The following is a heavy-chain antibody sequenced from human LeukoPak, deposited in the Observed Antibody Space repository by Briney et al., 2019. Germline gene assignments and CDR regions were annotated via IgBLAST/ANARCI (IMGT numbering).Heavy chain of an antibody. CDR3: ARNMVAGYYYYYYGMDV. V-gene: IGHV4-59*08. J-gene: IGHJ6*02. Sequence: SETLSLTCTVSGGSISSYYWSWIRQPPEKGLEWIGYIYYSGSINYNPSLKSRVTISVDTSKNQFSLKLSSVTAADTAVYYCARNMVAGYYYYYYGMDVWGQGTTVTVSS. CDR2: IYYSGSI. D-gene: IGHD2-15*01. CDR1: GGSISSYY.